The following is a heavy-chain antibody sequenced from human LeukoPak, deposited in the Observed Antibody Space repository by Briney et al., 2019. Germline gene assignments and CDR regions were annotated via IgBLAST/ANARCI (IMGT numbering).Heavy chain of an antibody. V-gene: IGHV3-21*01. CDR3: AREMDVPAPDY. J-gene: IGHJ4*02. CDR1: GFTFSTYS. CDR2: ISRSGTYI. Sequence: PGGSLRLSCAASGFTFSTYSMSWVRQAPGKGLEWVSSISRSGTYIYYAESLKGRFTISRDNAKNSLYLQMNSLRGEDTAVYYCAREMDVPAPDYWGQGTLVTVSS. D-gene: IGHD2-2*01.